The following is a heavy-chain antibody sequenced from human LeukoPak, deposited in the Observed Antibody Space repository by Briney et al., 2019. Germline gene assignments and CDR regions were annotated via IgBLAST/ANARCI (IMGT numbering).Heavy chain of an antibody. D-gene: IGHD6-6*01. CDR2: IYHSGST. J-gene: IGHJ4*02. CDR1: GGSISSSNW. CDR3: ARDLGGVAARDWFDY. V-gene: IGHV4-4*02. Sequence: SETLSLTCAVSGGSISSSNWWSWVRQPPGKGLEWIGEIYHSGSTNYNPSLKSRVTISVDKSKNQFSLKLSSVTAADTAVYYCARDLGGVAARDWFDYWGQGTLVTVSS.